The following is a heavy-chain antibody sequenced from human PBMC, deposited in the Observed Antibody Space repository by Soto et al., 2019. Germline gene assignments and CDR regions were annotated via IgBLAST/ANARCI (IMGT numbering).Heavy chain of an antibody. J-gene: IGHJ4*02. CDR1: WFTVSTNY. Sequence: VGSLRLSCAASWFTVSTNYMTWVRQAPGEGLEWVSILYSGGDTYYADSVKGRFTISRDNSKNTLYLQMNSLKADDTAVYYCAREAKDYVDYDWGQGTLVTVSS. D-gene: IGHD4-17*01. CDR3: AREAKDYVDYD. V-gene: IGHV3-53*01. CDR2: LYSGGDT.